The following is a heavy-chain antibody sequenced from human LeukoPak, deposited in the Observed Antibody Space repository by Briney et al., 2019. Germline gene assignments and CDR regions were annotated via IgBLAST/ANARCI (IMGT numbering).Heavy chain of an antibody. V-gene: IGHV3-30-3*01. Sequence: GGSLRLSCAASGFTFRSYAMHWFRQAPGKGLEWMAVISYDGSNKYYADSVKGRFTISRDNSKNTLYLQMNSLRAEDTAVYYCVRGFDYWGQGTLVTVSS. CDR2: ISYDGSNK. J-gene: IGHJ4*02. CDR1: GFTFRSYA. CDR3: VRGFDY.